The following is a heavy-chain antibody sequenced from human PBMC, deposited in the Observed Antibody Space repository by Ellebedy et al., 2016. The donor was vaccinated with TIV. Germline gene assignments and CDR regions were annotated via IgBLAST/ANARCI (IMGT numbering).Heavy chain of an antibody. J-gene: IGHJ4*02. Sequence: GESLKISCAASGFIFSDYYMTWVRQAPGKGLEWVANIKQDGSEKNYVDSVKGRFTISRDNGKNSLSLQMNSLRAEDSALYYCATDYRGWYIHWGQGTLVTVSS. CDR1: GFIFSDYY. CDR2: IKQDGSEK. D-gene: IGHD6-19*01. CDR3: ATDYRGWYIH. V-gene: IGHV3-7*03.